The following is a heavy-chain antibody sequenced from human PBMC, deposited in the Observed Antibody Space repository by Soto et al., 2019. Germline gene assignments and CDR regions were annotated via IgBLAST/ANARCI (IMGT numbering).Heavy chain of an antibody. V-gene: IGHV1-18*01. CDR2: ISAYNGNT. D-gene: IGHD3-22*01. J-gene: IGHJ4*02. CDR3: ARAGQYYDSSGYAN. Sequence: QVKLVQSGTEVKKPGASMKVSCKASGYSFGTSGISWVRQAPGQRLEWMGWISAYNGNTNYEQKLQDRVTMTTDTSTNTAYLELRSLRSDDTAVYYCARAGQYYDSSGYANWGQGTLVTVSS. CDR1: GYSFGTSG.